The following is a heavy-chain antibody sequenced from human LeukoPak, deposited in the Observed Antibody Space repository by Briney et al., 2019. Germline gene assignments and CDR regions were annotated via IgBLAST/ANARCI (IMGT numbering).Heavy chain of an antibody. V-gene: IGHV1-24*01. CDR2: FDPEDGET. D-gene: IGHD4-17*01. Sequence: ASVKVSCKASGGTFSSYDISWVRQAPGQGLEWMGDFDPEDGETIYARKFQGRVTMTEDTSTDTAYMELSSPRSEDTAVYYCATEVPHDYGDYRLEAFDIWGQGTMVTVSS. CDR3: ATEVPHDYGDYRLEAFDI. CDR1: GGTFSSYD. J-gene: IGHJ3*02.